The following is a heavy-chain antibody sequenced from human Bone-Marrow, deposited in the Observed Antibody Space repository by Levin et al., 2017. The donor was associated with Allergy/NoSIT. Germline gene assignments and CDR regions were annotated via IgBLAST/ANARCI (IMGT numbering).Heavy chain of an antibody. J-gene: IGHJ1*01. D-gene: IGHD5-12*01. CDR1: GASISSSNW. CDR2: IYHSGNT. CDR3: VLRRGDSGYEWGAEYFQH. V-gene: IGHV4-4*02. Sequence: SETLSLTCAVSGASISSSNWWSWVRQPPGKGLEWIGEIYHSGNTNHNPSLKSRVTMSVDKVKNQFSLNLSSVTAADTAVYYCVLRRGDSGYEWGAEYFQHWGQGTLVTVSS.